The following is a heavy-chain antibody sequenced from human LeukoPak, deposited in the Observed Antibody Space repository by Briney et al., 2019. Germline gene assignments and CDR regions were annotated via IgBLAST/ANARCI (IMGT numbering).Heavy chain of an antibody. D-gene: IGHD4/OR15-4a*01. CDR3: ARLKRMVAPDY. CDR2: IRSKANSYAT. V-gene: IGHV3-73*01. Sequence: PGGSLRLSCAASGFTFSGSAMHWVRQASGKGLEWAGRIRSKANSYATAYAASVKGRFTISRDDSKNTAYLQMNSLKTEDTAVYYCARLKRMVAPDYWGQGTLVTVSS. J-gene: IGHJ4*02. CDR1: GFTFSGSA.